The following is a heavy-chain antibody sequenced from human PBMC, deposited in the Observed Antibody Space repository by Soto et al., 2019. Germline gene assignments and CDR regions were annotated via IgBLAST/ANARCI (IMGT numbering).Heavy chain of an antibody. J-gene: IGHJ5*02. CDR1: GGTFISSA. Sequence: SVKVSCKASGGTFISSAISWVRQAPGQGLEWMGGFLPILGTAHYAQKFQGRVTITADESTSTAYMELISLRSEDTAVYYCARGGIPAAMQIDPWGQGTLVTVSS. CDR3: ARGGIPAAMQIDP. D-gene: IGHD2-2*01. CDR2: FLPILGTA. V-gene: IGHV1-69*13.